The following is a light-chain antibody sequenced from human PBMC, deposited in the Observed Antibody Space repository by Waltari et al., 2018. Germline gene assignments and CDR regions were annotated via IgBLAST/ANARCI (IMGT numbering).Light chain of an antibody. V-gene: IGKV4-1*01. Sequence: DIVMTQSPDSLAVSLGERATINCKSSQSILHSSSNRNDLAWCQHKHGQPPKLLIFWASSRESGVPDRFSGSGSGTDFTLTISSLQAEDVAVYYCQQFYSTPYTFGQGTKLEI. CDR1: QSILHSSSNRND. CDR3: QQFYSTPYT. CDR2: WAS. J-gene: IGKJ2*01.